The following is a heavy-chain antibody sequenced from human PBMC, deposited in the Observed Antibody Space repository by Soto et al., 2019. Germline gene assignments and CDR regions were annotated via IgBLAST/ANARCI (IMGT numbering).Heavy chain of an antibody. V-gene: IGHV4-30-2*01. CDR2: TYHSGNP. CDR3: ARFPVRKYYGAGSYNNYYFGMDV. CDR1: GDTISTGGYT. J-gene: IGHJ6*02. Sequence: SETLSLTCDVSGDTISTGGYTWAWIRQPPGKALEWIGHTYHSGNPYYNPSLKSRVIISVDRSKNQFSLKVRSVTAADTAVYYCARFPVRKYYGAGSYNNYYFGMDVWGQGTTVTVSS. D-gene: IGHD3-10*01.